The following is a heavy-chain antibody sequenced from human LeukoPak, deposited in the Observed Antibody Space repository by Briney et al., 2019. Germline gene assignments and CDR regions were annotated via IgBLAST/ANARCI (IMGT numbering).Heavy chain of an antibody. CDR2: IVVASGNT. CDR1: GFTFTNSA. Sequence: SVKVSCKASGFTFTNSAMQWVRQARGQRLEWIGWIVVASGNTNYAQKFQERVTITRDMSTSTAYMELSSLRSEDTAVYYCAAALYSSTWKDDYWGQGTLVTVSS. J-gene: IGHJ4*02. D-gene: IGHD6-13*01. CDR3: AAALYSSTWKDDY. V-gene: IGHV1-58*02.